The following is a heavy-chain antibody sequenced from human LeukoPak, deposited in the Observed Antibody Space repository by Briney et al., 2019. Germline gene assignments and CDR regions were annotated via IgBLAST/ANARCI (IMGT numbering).Heavy chain of an antibody. CDR2: TYYSGST. D-gene: IGHD2-15*01. V-gene: IGHV4-39*01. J-gene: IGHJ6*02. Sequence: SETLSLTCTVSGGSISSSSYYWGWIRQPPGKGLEWIGSTYYSGSTYYNPSPKSRVTISVDTSKNQFSLKLSSVTAADTAVYYCARTSLGYCSGGSCSYYYYGMDVWGQGTTVTVSS. CDR3: ARTSLGYCSGGSCSYYYYGMDV. CDR1: GGSISSSSYY.